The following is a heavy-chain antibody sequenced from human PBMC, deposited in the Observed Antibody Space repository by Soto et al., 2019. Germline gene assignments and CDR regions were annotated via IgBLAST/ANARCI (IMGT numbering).Heavy chain of an antibody. J-gene: IGHJ6*02. D-gene: IGHD3-22*01. CDR2: IYYSGST. CDR1: GGSISSSSYY. CDR3: ARHHYYDSSGYYYYYYYGMDV. Sequence: QLQLQESGPGLVKPSETLSLTCTVSGGSISSSSYYWGWIRQPPGKGLEWIGSIYYSGSTYYNPSLKSRVTISVDTSKNQFSLKLSSVTAADTAVYYCARHHYYDSSGYYYYYYYGMDVWGQGPRSPSP. V-gene: IGHV4-39*01.